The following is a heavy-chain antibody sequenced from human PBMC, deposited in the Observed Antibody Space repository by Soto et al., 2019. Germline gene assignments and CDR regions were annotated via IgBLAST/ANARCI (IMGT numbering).Heavy chain of an antibody. Sequence: ASVKVSCKASGYTFTKYAMHWVRQSPGQRLEWMGWINAGNGNTKYSQKFQGRVTITRDTSASTAYMELSSLRSEDTAVYYCARGEGYCSGGSCYRWFDPWGQGTLVTVSS. J-gene: IGHJ5*02. V-gene: IGHV1-3*01. D-gene: IGHD2-15*01. CDR3: ARGEGYCSGGSCYRWFDP. CDR2: INAGNGNT. CDR1: GYTFTKYA.